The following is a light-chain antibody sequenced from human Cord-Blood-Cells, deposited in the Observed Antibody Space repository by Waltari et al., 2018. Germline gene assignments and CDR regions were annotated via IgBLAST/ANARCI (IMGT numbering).Light chain of an antibody. CDR1: SSDVGGHNY. Sequence: QSALTQPRTVSGFPGQSVTIPCIGTSSDVGGHNYVSWYQQPPGTAPKLMIYDVSKRPAGVPDRFAGSKSGNTASLTISGLQAEDEADYYCCSYAGSYTVVFGGGTKLTVL. CDR2: DVS. CDR3: CSYAGSYTVV. J-gene: IGLJ3*02. V-gene: IGLV2-11*01.